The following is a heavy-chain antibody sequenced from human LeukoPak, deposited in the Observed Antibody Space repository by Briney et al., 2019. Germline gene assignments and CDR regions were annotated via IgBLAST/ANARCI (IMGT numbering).Heavy chain of an antibody. D-gene: IGHD5-18*01. CDR3: ARGRSYGFDFDS. CDR2: KYYSGST. CDR1: GVSINTCCYY. J-gene: IGHJ4*01. V-gene: IGHV4-61*01. Sequence: SETVSLTCDVSGVSINTCCYYWTWIRQPPGKGLEWIGYKYYSGSTRYYSSLRSRLTISLDTSKNQFSLRLTSVTAADTAVYYCARGRSYGFDFDSWGPGTLVIVSS.